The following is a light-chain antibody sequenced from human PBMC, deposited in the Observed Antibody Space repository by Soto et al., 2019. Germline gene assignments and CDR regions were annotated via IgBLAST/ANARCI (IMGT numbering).Light chain of an antibody. Sequence: EIVLTQSPATLSLSPGERATLSCRASQSVSIHLAWYQQKPGQAPRLLIHGASNRATGISARFSGSGSGTDFTLTISSLEPQDFAVYYCHQRNNWPLTFGGGTKLEIK. J-gene: IGKJ4*01. V-gene: IGKV3-11*01. CDR1: QSVSIH. CDR2: GAS. CDR3: HQRNNWPLT.